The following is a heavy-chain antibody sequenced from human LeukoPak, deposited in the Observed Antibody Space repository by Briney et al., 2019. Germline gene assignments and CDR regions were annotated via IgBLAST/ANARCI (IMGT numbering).Heavy chain of an antibody. Sequence: GGSLRLSCAASGFTFSSYNMNWVRQAPGKGLEWVSQITGSSSKYYADSVRGRFTISRDNAENSLYLQMNSLRAEDTAVYYCAKDIVATILPAFDYWGQGALVTVSS. CDR3: AKDIVATILPAFDY. D-gene: IGHD5-12*01. J-gene: IGHJ4*02. CDR1: GFTFSSYN. CDR2: ITGSSSK. V-gene: IGHV3-48*01.